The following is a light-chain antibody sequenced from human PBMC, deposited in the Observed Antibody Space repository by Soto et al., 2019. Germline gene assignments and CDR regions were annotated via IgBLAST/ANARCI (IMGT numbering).Light chain of an antibody. CDR3: QQYNNWPRT. V-gene: IGKV3-15*01. CDR2: GAS. Sequence: ETVITQSPFTLSLSPGEKATLSCRASQSVGNNLAWYQQKPGQAPRLVISGASTRATGIPARFSGSGSGTEFTLTISSLQSEDFAVYYCQQYNNWPRTFGPGTKVDIK. J-gene: IGKJ3*01. CDR1: QSVGNN.